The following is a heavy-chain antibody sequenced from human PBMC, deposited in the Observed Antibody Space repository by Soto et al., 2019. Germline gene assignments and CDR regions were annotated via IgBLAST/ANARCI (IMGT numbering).Heavy chain of an antibody. CDR1: GGSISSYY. Sequence: SETLSLTCTVSGGSISSYYWSWIRQPPGKGLEWIGYIYYSGSTNYNPSLKSRVTISVDTSKNQFSLKLSSVTAADTAVYYCASMTLDTLSFDYWGQGTLVTVSS. CDR3: ASMTLDTLSFDY. CDR2: IYYSGST. D-gene: IGHD3-16*01. V-gene: IGHV4-59*01. J-gene: IGHJ4*02.